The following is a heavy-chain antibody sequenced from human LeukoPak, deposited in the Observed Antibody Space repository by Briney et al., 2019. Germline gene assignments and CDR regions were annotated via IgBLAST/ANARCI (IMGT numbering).Heavy chain of an antibody. J-gene: IGHJ4*02. CDR2: IIRTGGNT. Sequence: GVSLRLSCAASGFTFGSYAMNWVRQAPGKGLEWVSTIIRTGGNTYYADSVKGRFTISTDNYKNTMYLQMNSMRVEDTAVYYCAKDLRPRAPLWYFDYWGQGALVTVCS. V-gene: IGHV3-23*01. CDR3: AKDLRPRAPLWYFDY. D-gene: IGHD3-10*01. CDR1: GFTFGSYA.